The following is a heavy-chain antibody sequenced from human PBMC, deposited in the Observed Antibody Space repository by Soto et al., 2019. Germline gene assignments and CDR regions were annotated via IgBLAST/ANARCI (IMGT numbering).Heavy chain of an antibody. Sequence: CVRLSGAAAGCTFDDYAMHWVRQAPGKGLEWVSGISWNSGSIGYADSVKGRFTISRDNAKNSLYLQMNSLRAEETALYYFAKNIGWVGSGVYWGQGTLVTVSS. J-gene: IGHJ4*02. CDR1: GCTFDDYA. CDR2: ISWNSGSI. CDR3: AKNIGWVGSGVY. V-gene: IGHV3-9*01. D-gene: IGHD6-19*01.